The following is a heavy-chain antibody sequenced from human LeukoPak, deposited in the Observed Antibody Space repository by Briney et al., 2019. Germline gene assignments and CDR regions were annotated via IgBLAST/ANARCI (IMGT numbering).Heavy chain of an antibody. CDR2: INANSGGT. CDR1: GYTVTVYY. D-gene: IGHD1-26*01. J-gene: IGHJ3*02. Sequence: EASVKVSCKSSGYTVTVYYMHWVRHAPGEGREWMGWINANSGGTNYSQKFQGGGTMTRDTSISTAYMALSRLRSDATAVYYCARDEGSGEWELLFAFDIWGQGTMVTVSS. V-gene: IGHV1-2*02. CDR3: ARDEGSGEWELLFAFDI.